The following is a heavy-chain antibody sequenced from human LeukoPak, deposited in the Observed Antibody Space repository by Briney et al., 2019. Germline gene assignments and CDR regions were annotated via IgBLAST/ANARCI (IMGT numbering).Heavy chain of an antibody. CDR3: ARGPTISETGYFDY. D-gene: IGHD1-1*01. V-gene: IGHV4-34*01. Sequence: SETLSLTCAVYGGSFSTYYWSWIRQSPGKGMEWIAEINHRGDTNYNPSVKSRVTISVDTSKNQFSLKVRSLTAADTAVYYCARGPTISETGYFDYWGQGTLVTVSS. CDR1: GGSFSTYY. J-gene: IGHJ4*03. CDR2: INHRGDT.